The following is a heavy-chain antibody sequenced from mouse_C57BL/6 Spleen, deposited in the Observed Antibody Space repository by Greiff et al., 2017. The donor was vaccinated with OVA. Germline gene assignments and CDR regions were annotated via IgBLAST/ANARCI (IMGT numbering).Heavy chain of an antibody. CDR1: GYAFSSSW. CDR3: ARGWSHYFDY. Sequence: QVQLKQSGPELVKPGASVKISCKASGYAFSSSWMNWVKQRPGKGLEWIGRIYPGDGDTNYNGKFKGKATLTADKSSSTAYMQLSSLTSEDSAVYFCARGWSHYFDYWGQGTTLTVSS. CDR2: IYPGDGDT. V-gene: IGHV1-82*01. D-gene: IGHD1-1*02. J-gene: IGHJ2*01.